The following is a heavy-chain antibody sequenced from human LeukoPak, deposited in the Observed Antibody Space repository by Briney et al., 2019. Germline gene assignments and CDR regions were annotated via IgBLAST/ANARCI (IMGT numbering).Heavy chain of an antibody. D-gene: IGHD3-16*01. V-gene: IGHV1-18*01. CDR2: ISAYNGNT. CDR3: ARVLYYDYVWGSCDY. J-gene: IGHJ4*02. Sequence: ASVKVSCKASGYTSTSYGISWVRQAPGQGLEWMGWISAYNGNTNYAQKLQGRVTMTTDTSTSTAYMELRSLRSDDTAVYYCARVLYYDYVWGSCDYWGQGTLVTVSS. CDR1: GYTSTSYG.